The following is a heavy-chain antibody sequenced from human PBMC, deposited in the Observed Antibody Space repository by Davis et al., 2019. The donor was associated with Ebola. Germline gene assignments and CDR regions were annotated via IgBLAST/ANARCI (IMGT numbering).Heavy chain of an antibody. J-gene: IGHJ6*02. CDR3: ARTAAGTVWYYYGMDV. V-gene: IGHV1-69*13. CDR2: IIPIFGTA. CDR1: GGTFSSYA. D-gene: IGHD6-13*01. Sequence: SVKVSCKASGGTFSSYAISWVRQAPGQGLEWMGGIIPIFGTANYAQKFQGRVTITADESTSTAYMELSSLRSEDTAVYYCARTAAGTVWYYYGMDVWGQGTTVTVSS.